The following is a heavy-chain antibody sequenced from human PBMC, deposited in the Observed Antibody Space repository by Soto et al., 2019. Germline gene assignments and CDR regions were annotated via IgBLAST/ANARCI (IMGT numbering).Heavy chain of an antibody. J-gene: IGHJ4*02. D-gene: IGHD2-15*01. V-gene: IGHV4-34*01. CDR3: ASTRMADRRARDY. Sequence: SETLSLTCAVYGGSISGYYWSWIRQPPGKGLEWIGEINHSGSTNYNPSLKSRVTISVDTSKNQFALKLSSVTAADTAVYYCASTRMADRRARDYWGQGTPVTVSS. CDR1: GGSISGYY. CDR2: INHSGST.